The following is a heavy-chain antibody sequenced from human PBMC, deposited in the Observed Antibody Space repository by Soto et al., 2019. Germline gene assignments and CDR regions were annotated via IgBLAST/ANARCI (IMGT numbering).Heavy chain of an antibody. CDR3: ARHGWIATAGKGRGNWFDP. CDR1: GYSFLNYW. V-gene: IGHV5-51*01. J-gene: IGHJ5*02. D-gene: IGHD6-13*01. CDR2: IYPDDSGT. Sequence: PGESLKISCKGSGYSFLNYWIGWVRQMPGKDLEWIGIIYPDDSGTRYSPSFQGRVTISADKSISTAYLQWSSLKASDTAMYYCARHGWIATAGKGRGNWFDPWGQGTLVTVSS.